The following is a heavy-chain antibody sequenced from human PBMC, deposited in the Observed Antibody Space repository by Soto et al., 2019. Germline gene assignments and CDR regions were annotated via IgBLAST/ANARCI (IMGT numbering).Heavy chain of an antibody. D-gene: IGHD2-2*02. CDR3: ARSGTGYCSSTSCYTVGGWFDP. Sequence: SKTLSLTCTVSGGSISSSSYYWGWIRQPPGKGLEWIGSIYYSGSTYYNPSLKSRVTISVDTSKNQFSLKLSSVTAADTAVYYCARSGTGYCSSTSCYTVGGWFDPWGQGTLVTVSS. V-gene: IGHV4-39*01. J-gene: IGHJ5*02. CDR1: GGSISSSSYY. CDR2: IYYSGST.